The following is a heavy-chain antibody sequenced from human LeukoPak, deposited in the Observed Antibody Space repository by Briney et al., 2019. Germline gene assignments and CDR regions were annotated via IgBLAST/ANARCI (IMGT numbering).Heavy chain of an antibody. CDR3: ARHRSSSNYYPPDY. CDR2: IIPILGSA. D-gene: IGHD3-22*01. CDR1: LGTLRRYA. J-gene: IGHJ4*02. Sequence: VKVSCMASLGTLRRYAITWVRQAPEQGVEWVAGIIPILGSAKSAQKLQGRVTITADESTSTACMDLSSPRSQSTAVYYCARHRSSSNYYPPDYWGQGTLLTVSS. V-gene: IGHV1-69*13.